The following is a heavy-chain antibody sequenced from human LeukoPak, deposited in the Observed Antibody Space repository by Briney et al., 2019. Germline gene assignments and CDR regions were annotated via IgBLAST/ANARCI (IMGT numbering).Heavy chain of an antibody. Sequence: GGSLRLSCAASGFTFDDYAMHWVRQAPGKGLEWVSSISWNSGNIGYADSVKGRFTISRDNAKNSLYLQINNLRAEDTALYYCAKAAIITIFGVISDWGQGTLVTVSS. D-gene: IGHD3-3*01. CDR3: AKAAIITIFGVISD. CDR1: GFTFDDYA. CDR2: ISWNSGNI. V-gene: IGHV3-9*01. J-gene: IGHJ4*02.